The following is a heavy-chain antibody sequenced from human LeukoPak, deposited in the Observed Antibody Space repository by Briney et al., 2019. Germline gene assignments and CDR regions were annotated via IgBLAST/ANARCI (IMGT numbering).Heavy chain of an antibody. D-gene: IGHD2-8*01. CDR1: GGSISSDNHN. CDR3: TRLPNGSPGDY. Sequence: SETLSLTCTFSGGSISSDNHNWDWIRQPPGKGLEWVGSVHYRGNAYYNPSLRSRVAITVDTSKNQFSLRLNSVTAADTAVYYCTRLPNGSPGDYWGQGTLVTVSS. J-gene: IGHJ4*02. CDR2: VHYRGNA. V-gene: IGHV4-39*01.